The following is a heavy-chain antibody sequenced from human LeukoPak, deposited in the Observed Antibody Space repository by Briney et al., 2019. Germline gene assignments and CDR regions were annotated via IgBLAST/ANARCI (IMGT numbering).Heavy chain of an antibody. J-gene: IGHJ4*02. V-gene: IGHV3-33*08. CDR3: ARDAANWNSVGYFDY. D-gene: IGHD1-7*01. Sequence: GGSLRLSCAASGFMFSSNWMSWVRLAPGKGLEWVAVIWYDGSNKYYADSVKGRFTISRDNSKNTLYLQMNSLRAEDTAVYYCARDAANWNSVGYFDYWGQGTLVTVSS. CDR2: IWYDGSNK. CDR1: GFMFSSNW.